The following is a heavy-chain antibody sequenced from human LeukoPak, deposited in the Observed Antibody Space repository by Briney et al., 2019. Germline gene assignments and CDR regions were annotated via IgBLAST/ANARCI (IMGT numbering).Heavy chain of an antibody. CDR2: ISSSSSYI. CDR3: ARQDCGGDCSSSFDY. D-gene: IGHD2-21*02. CDR1: GFTFSSYS. J-gene: IGHJ4*02. V-gene: IGHV3-21*01. Sequence: PGGSLRLSCAASGFTFSSYSMNWVRQAPGKGLEWVSSISSSSSYIYYADSVKGRFTISRDNAKNSLYLQMNSLRAEDTAMYYCARQDCGGDCSSSFDYWGQGTLVTVSS.